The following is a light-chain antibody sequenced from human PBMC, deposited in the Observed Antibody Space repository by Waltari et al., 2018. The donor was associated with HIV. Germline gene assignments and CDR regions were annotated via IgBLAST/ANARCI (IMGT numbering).Light chain of an antibody. V-gene: IGKV1-5*03. CDR3: QQFDSAPYT. Sequence: DIQMTQFPSTLSASVGDRVTITCRASQSIISWLAWYQQKPGKAPKLLIYSASSLESAVPSSFSGSGSETEFSLTVSSLQPDDFATYCGQQFDSAPYTFSQGTKLEIK. CDR2: SAS. J-gene: IGKJ2*01. CDR1: QSIISW.